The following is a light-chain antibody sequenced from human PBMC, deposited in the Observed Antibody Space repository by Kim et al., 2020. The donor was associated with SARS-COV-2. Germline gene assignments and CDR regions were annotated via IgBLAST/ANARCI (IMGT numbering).Light chain of an antibody. J-gene: IGKJ1*01. V-gene: IGKV3-20*01. CDR3: QQYGSSPRT. CDR2: AAS. Sequence: PGEGVTLSCRASQSLRSAFLAWYQQKPGQAPRLLIYAASFRATGIPDRFSGSESGTDFSLNISRLEPEDFAVYYCQQYGSSPRTFGQGTKVDIK. CDR1: QSLRSAF.